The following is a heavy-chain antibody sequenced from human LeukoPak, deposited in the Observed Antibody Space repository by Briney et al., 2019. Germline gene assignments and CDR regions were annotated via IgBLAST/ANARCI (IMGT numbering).Heavy chain of an antibody. J-gene: IGHJ4*02. Sequence: SGGSLRLSCAASGFTFDDYGMSWVRQVPGKGLEWVSGINWNGGSTGNADSVKGRFPISRDNSKNTLYLQMNSLRAEDTAVYYCAKDTDSSGLADPGDYWGQGTLVTVSS. D-gene: IGHD3-22*01. CDR2: INWNGGST. V-gene: IGHV3-20*04. CDR3: AKDTDSSGLADPGDY. CDR1: GFTFDDYG.